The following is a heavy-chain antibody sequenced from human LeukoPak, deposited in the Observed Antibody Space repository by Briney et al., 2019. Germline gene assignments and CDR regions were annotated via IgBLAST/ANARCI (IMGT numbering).Heavy chain of an antibody. CDR2: IRSKANSYAT. CDR1: GFTFSGSA. Sequence: PGGSLRLSCAASGFTFSGSAMHWVRQASGKGLEEVGRIRSKANSYATAYAASVKGRFTISRDDSNNTAYLQMNSLKTEDTAVYYCTSSGSGYDSGWFNYWGQGTLVTVSS. V-gene: IGHV3-73*01. CDR3: TSSGSGYDSGWFNY. D-gene: IGHD5-12*01. J-gene: IGHJ4*02.